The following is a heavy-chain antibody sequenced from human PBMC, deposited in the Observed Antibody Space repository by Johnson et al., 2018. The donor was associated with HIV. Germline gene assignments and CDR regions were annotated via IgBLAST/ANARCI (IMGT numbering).Heavy chain of an antibody. CDR1: GFTVSSNY. D-gene: IGHD1-26*01. Sequence: VQVVESGGGLVQPGGSLRLSCAASGFTVSSNYMSWVRQAPGKGLEWVSVIYSGGSTYYADSVKGRFTISRDNSKNTLYLQMNSLRAEDTAVYYCATSMGATALAFDIWGQGTMVTVSS. CDR3: ATSMGATALAFDI. V-gene: IGHV3-66*02. J-gene: IGHJ3*02. CDR2: IYSGGST.